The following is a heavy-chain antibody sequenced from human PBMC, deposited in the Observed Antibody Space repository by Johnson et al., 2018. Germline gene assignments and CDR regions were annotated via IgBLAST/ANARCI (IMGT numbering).Heavy chain of an antibody. CDR3: AKSPRGVVPEAFDI. CDR2: ISGSGNNT. V-gene: IGHV3-23*04. Sequence: VQLVESGGGLVQPGGSLRLSCAASGFTFSSYVMSWVRQAPGKGLEWVSVISGSGNNTYYADSVKGRFTISRDNSKNTLNLQMNSLRAEDTAIYYCAKSPRGVVPEAFDIWGQGTMVTVSS. D-gene: IGHD3-10*01. CDR1: GFTFSSYV. J-gene: IGHJ3*02.